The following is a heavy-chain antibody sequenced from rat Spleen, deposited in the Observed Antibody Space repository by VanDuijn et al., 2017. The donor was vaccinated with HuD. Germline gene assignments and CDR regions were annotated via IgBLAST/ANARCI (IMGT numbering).Heavy chain of an antibody. V-gene: IGHV5-29*01. Sequence: EVQLVESGGGLVQPGRSMKLSCAASGFTFSDYGMAWVRQAPTKGLEWVATINYDGSRTDYRDSVKGRFTISRDNAKSTLYLQMDSLRSEDTATYYCARSVFDYWGQGVMVTVSS. CDR3: ARSVFDY. CDR1: GFTFSDYG. CDR2: INYDGSRT. J-gene: IGHJ2*01.